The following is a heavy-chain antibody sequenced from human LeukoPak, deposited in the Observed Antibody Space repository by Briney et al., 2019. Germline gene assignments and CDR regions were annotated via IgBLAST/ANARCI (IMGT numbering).Heavy chain of an antibody. CDR3: ARDPGYYSGGSCYLD. CDR2: INPNSGGT. J-gene: IGHJ4*02. CDR1: GYTFTGYY. V-gene: IGHV1-2*02. D-gene: IGHD2-15*01. Sequence: ASVKVSCKASGYTFTGYYMHWVRQAPGQGLEWMGWINPNSGGTNYAQKFQGRVTMTRDTSISTAYMELSRLRSDDTAVYYCARDPGYYSGGSCYLDWGQGTLVTVSS.